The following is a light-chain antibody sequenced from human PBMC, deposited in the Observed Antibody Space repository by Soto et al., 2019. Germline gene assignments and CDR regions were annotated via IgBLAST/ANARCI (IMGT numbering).Light chain of an antibody. J-gene: IGKJ1*01. CDR2: GAS. CDR3: QRYDSLRT. Sequence: EIVLTQSPGTLSLSPGERATLSCMASQSVSSSYLAWYQQKPGQAPRLLIYGASNRATGIPDRFSGSGSGTDFTLTITRLEAEDFAMYYCQRYDSLRTFGQGTKVDI. V-gene: IGKV3-20*01. CDR1: QSVSSSY.